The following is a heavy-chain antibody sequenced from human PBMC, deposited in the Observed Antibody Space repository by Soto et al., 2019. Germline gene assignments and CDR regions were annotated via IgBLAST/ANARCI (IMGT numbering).Heavy chain of an antibody. J-gene: IGHJ5*02. Sequence: GGSLRLSCAASGFTFSTYSMNWVRQAPGKGLEWVSYISSSSSTIYYADSVKGRFTISRDNAKNSLYLQMNSLRAEDTAVYYCARGGGSSYDRPYNWFDPWGQGTLVTVSS. V-gene: IGHV3-48*01. CDR1: GFTFSTYS. D-gene: IGHD6-13*01. CDR3: ARGGGSSYDRPYNWFDP. CDR2: ISSSSSTI.